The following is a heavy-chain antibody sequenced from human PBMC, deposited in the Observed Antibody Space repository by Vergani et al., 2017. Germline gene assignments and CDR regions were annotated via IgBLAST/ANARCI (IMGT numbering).Heavy chain of an antibody. CDR3: YTDYNDY. D-gene: IGHD2-2*02. Sequence: EVQVVESGGGLIKPGGSLRLSCVVSGITFKNAWINWVRQAPGKGLEWIGRIRSKNDGGTADYAAPLKGRFTISRDDSKDSAFLLVNNLKTEDTAVYFCYTDYNDYWGQGTLVTVSS. CDR1: GITFKNAW. J-gene: IGHJ4*02. CDR2: IRSKNDGGTA. V-gene: IGHV3-15*01.